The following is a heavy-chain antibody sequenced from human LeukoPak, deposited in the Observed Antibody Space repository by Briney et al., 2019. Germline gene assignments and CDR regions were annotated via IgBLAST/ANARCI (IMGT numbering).Heavy chain of an antibody. CDR2: ISYDGSHK. CDR1: GFTFSNYG. Sequence: GGSLRLSCAASGFTFSNYGMHWVRQAPGKGLEWVAVISYDGSHKYYADSVKGRFTLSRDNSKDTLYLQMNSLRAEDTAVYYCAKECYYDSSGHDYWGQGTLVTVSS. D-gene: IGHD3-22*01. V-gene: IGHV3-30*18. J-gene: IGHJ4*02. CDR3: AKECYYDSSGHDY.